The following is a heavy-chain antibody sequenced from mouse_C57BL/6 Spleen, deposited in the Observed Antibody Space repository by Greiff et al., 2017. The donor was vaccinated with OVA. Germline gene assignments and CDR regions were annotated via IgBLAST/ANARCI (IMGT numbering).Heavy chain of an antibody. CDR2: IDPEDGDT. J-gene: IGHJ4*01. D-gene: IGHD2-3*01. CDR3: TTNGYYLYYYAMDY. Sequence: EVQLQQSGAELVRPGASVKLSCTASGFNIKDYYMHWVKQRPEQGLEWIGRIDPEDGDTEYAPKFQGKATMTADTSSNTAYLQLSSLTSEDTAVYYCTTNGYYLYYYAMDYWGQGTSVTVSS. V-gene: IGHV14-1*01. CDR1: GFNIKDYY.